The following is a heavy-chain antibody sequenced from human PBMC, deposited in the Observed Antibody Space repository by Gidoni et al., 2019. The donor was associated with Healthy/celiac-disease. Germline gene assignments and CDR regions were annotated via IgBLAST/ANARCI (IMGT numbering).Heavy chain of an antibody. CDR2: ISSSSSYI. D-gene: IGHD3-10*01. V-gene: IGHV3-21*01. CDR1: GSTFSSYS. Sequence: EVPLVESGGGLVKPGGSLRLSCAASGSTFSSYSMNWVRQAPGKGLEWVSSISSSSSYIYYADSVKGRFTISRDNAKNSLYLQMNSLRAEDTAVYYCARDWYGSGTYFDYWGQGTLVTVSS. CDR3: ARDWYGSGTYFDY. J-gene: IGHJ4*02.